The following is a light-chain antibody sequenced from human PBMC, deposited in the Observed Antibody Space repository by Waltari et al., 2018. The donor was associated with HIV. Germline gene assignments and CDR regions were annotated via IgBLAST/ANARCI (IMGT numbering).Light chain of an antibody. CDR2: NTS. Sequence: QSVLTQPPSVSGAPGQRVTLSCTGSNSNLGTHDVHWYQQFPGPAPQPLIYNTSSRPSVVPDRFSGSKSGTSASLAITGLQSEDEADYCCQSSDSTLSGSVFGGGTKLTVL. CDR1: NSNLGTHD. CDR3: QSSDSTLSGSV. J-gene: IGLJ2*01. V-gene: IGLV1-40*01.